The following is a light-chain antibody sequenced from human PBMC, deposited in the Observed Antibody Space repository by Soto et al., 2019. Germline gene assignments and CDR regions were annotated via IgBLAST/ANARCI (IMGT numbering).Light chain of an antibody. CDR2: EVS. CDR1: SSDVGSYDH. J-gene: IGLJ1*01. CDR3: ISYTGSSTSYV. V-gene: IGLV2-14*01. Sequence: QSVLTQPASVSGSPGQSITISCSGTSSDVGSYDHVAWYQQFPGKTPKLMIYEVSNRPSGVSSRFSGSKSGNTASLTISGLQAEDEADYYCISYTGSSTSYVFGSRPKVTVL.